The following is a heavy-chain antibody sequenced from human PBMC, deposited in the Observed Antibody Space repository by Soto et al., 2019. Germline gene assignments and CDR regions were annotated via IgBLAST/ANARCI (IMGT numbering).Heavy chain of an antibody. V-gene: IGHV1-8*01. D-gene: IGHD3-10*01. CDR3: NVLLWFGELLFDY. CDR2: MNPNSGNT. Sequence: ASVKVSCKASGYTFTSYDINWVRQATGQGLEWMGWMNPNSGNTCYAQKFQGRVTMTRYTSISTAYMELSSLRYEDTAVYYCNVLLWFGELLFDYWGQGTLVTVSS. J-gene: IGHJ4*02. CDR1: GYTFTSYD.